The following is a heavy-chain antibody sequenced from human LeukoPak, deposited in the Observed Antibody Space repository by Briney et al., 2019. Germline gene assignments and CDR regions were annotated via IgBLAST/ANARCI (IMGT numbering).Heavy chain of an antibody. Sequence: SETLSLTCTVSGGSISSYYWSWIRQPPGKGLEWIGYIYYSGSTNYNPSLKSRVTISVDTSKNQFSLKLSSVTAADTAVYYCARQHSGPHSKYFDYWGQGTLVTVSS. CDR3: ARQHSGPHSKYFDY. J-gene: IGHJ4*02. V-gene: IGHV4-59*08. D-gene: IGHD1-26*01. CDR2: IYYSGST. CDR1: GGSISSYY.